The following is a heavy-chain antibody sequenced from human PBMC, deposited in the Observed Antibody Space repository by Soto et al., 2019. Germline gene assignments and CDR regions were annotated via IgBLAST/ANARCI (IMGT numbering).Heavy chain of an antibody. CDR3: ARQNDLQWLVRGSWFDP. J-gene: IGHJ5*02. CDR1: GDSISSYY. Sequence: QVQLQESGPGLVKPSETLSLTCTVSGDSISSYYWNWIRQSPGKGLEWIGYAYYSGSTNYNPSLTSRVTISIDTSKNQFSLTLRSVTATDTAVYYCARQNDLQWLVRGSWFDPWGQGILVTVSS. CDR2: AYYSGST. D-gene: IGHD6-19*01. V-gene: IGHV4-59*01.